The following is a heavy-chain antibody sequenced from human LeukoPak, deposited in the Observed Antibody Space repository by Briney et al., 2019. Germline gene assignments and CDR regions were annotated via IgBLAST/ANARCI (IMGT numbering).Heavy chain of an antibody. Sequence: PGGSLRLSCAASGFTFSSYAMHWVRQAPGKGLEYVSAISSNGGSTYYANSVKGRFTISRDNSKNTLYLQMGSLRAEDMAVYYCARDYYGSGSYYFHWGQGTLVTVSS. CDR1: GFTFSSYA. CDR2: ISSNGGST. D-gene: IGHD3-10*01. V-gene: IGHV3-64*01. CDR3: ARDYYGSGSYYFH. J-gene: IGHJ4*02.